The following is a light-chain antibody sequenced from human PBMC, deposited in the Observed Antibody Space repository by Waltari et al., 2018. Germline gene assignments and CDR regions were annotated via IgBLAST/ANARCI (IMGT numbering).Light chain of an antibody. CDR3: MEGAQWYT. CDR2: KVS. J-gene: IGKJ2*01. Sequence: DVVLTQSPLSLSVAPCQSASVSCRSSQSLAFSDRMTYLHWFHRRPGQSPRRLIYKVSNRESGVPDRISGSGSGTDFALKISRVEAEDVGVYYCMEGAQWYTFGQGTKLEIK. CDR1: QSLAFSDRMTY. V-gene: IGKV2-30*01.